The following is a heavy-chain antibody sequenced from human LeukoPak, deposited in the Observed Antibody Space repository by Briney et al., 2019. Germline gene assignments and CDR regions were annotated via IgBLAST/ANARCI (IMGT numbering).Heavy chain of an antibody. CDR2: IYYSGST. V-gene: IGHV4-61*01. D-gene: IGHD6-19*01. CDR1: GGSVNNDIYY. Sequence: PSETLSLTCTVSGGSVNNDIYYWSWIRQPPGKGLEWIGYIYYSGSTNYNPSLKSRVTISVDTSKNQFSLKLSSVTAADTAVYYCARPRKSSTVVAGYGLDVWGQGTTVTVSS. J-gene: IGHJ6*02. CDR3: ARPRKSSTVVAGYGLDV.